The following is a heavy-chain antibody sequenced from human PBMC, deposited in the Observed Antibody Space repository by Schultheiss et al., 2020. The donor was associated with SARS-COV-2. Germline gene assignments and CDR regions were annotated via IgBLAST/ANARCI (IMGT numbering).Heavy chain of an antibody. J-gene: IGHJ6*03. CDR1: GFTFSSYS. V-gene: IGHV3-21*01. CDR2: ISSSSSYI. Sequence: GESLKISCAASGFTFSSYSMNWVRQAPGKGLEWVSSISSSSSYIYYADSVKGRFTISRDNAKNSLYLQMNSLRAEDTAVYYCARDLGSPYYMDVWGRGTTVTVSS. D-gene: IGHD2-15*01. CDR3: ARDLGSPYYMDV.